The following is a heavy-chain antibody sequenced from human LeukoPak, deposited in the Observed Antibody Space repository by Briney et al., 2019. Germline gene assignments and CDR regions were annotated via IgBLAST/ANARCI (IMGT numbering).Heavy chain of an antibody. CDR3: ARDRRNYDSSGKPSYFDL. CDR1: GYTFTSYG. D-gene: IGHD3-22*01. J-gene: IGHJ2*01. Sequence: ASVKVSCKASGYTFTSYGISWVRQAPGQGLEWMGWISAYNGNTNYAQKFQGRVTMTTDTSTSTAYMELRSLRSDDTAVYYCARDRRNYDSSGKPSYFDLWGRGTLVTGSS. V-gene: IGHV1-18*01. CDR2: ISAYNGNT.